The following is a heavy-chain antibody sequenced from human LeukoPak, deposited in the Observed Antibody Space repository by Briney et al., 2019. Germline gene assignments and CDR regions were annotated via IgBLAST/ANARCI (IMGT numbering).Heavy chain of an antibody. CDR1: GDSSSSGDYY. D-gene: IGHD2-15*01. V-gene: IGHV4-39*01. Sequence: PSETLSLTCTVSGDSSSSGDYYWAWIRQPPGKGLEWIAIINDSGRSYYNPSLKSRVTISVDTSKKQFSLKLSSVRAADTAIYHCARRRGSGKWCLDCWGLGILVTVSS. CDR2: INDSGRS. J-gene: IGHJ4*02. CDR3: ARRRGSGKWCLDC.